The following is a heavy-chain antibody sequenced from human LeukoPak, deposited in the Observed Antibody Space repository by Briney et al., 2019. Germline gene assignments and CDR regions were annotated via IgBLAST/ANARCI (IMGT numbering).Heavy chain of an antibody. CDR2: MNPNSGNT. CDR3: ARGLTGGTNYYYYYYMDV. J-gene: IGHJ6*03. CDR1: GYTFTSYD. D-gene: IGHD1-20*01. Sequence: ASVKVSCKASGYTFTSYDINWVRQATGQGLEWMGWMNPNSGNTGYAQKFQGRVTMTRNTSISTAYMELSSLRSEDTAVYYCARGLTGGTNYYYYYYMDVWGKGTTVTVSS. V-gene: IGHV1-8*01.